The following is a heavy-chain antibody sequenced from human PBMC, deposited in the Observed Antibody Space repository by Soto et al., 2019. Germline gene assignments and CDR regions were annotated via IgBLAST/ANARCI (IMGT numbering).Heavy chain of an antibody. CDR3: ARHIGAKGRLGYSGYVGPQLYYYYGMDV. CDR2: IYPGDSDT. V-gene: IGHV5-51*01. CDR1: GYSFTSYW. J-gene: IGHJ6*02. D-gene: IGHD5-12*01. Sequence: EVQLVQSGAEVKKPGESLKISCKGSGYSFTSYWIGWVRQMPGKGLEWMGIIYPGDSDTRYSPSFQGQVTISADKSISTAYLQWSSLKASDTAMYYCARHIGAKGRLGYSGYVGPQLYYYYGMDVWGQGTTVTVSS.